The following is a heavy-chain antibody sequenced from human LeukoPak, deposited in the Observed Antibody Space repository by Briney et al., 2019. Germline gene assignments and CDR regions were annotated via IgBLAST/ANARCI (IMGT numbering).Heavy chain of an antibody. CDR1: GFTFSTYS. CDR2: ISPDSNYK. V-gene: IGHV3-21*04. Sequence: GGSLRLSCAASGFTFSTYSMNWLRLAPGKGLEWVSSISPDSNYKYYVDSVKGRFTISRDNAKSSLYLQMNSLRAADTAVYYCARRWVGATDHFDYWGQGTLVTVSS. CDR3: ARRWVGATDHFDY. J-gene: IGHJ4*02. D-gene: IGHD1-26*01.